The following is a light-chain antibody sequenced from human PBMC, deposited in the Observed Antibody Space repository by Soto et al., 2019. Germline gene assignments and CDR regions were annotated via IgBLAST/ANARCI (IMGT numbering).Light chain of an antibody. Sequence: EIVMTQSPAILSVSPGERVTLSCRAGQGVTTNFAWYQQKPGQAPRLLIYGESTRATGIPARFSGSGSGTEFTLTISSLQSEDFAVYYCQQYNNWPAITFGQGTRLEIK. CDR1: QGVTTN. CDR3: QQYNNWPAIT. V-gene: IGKV3D-15*01. J-gene: IGKJ5*01. CDR2: GES.